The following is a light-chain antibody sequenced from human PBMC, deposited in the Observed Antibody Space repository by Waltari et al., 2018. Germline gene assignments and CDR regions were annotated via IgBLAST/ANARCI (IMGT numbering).Light chain of an antibody. CDR1: QSVLSSSNNRNS. Sequence: DIVMTQSPDSLAVSLGERATINCKSSQSVLSSSNNRNSLAWYQQKPGRPPKLLIYWASTRESGVPDRFGGSGSGTDFTLTINSLQADDVAVYYCQQYFKIPWTFGQGTRVEIK. V-gene: IGKV4-1*01. CDR2: WAS. J-gene: IGKJ1*01. CDR3: QQYFKIPWT.